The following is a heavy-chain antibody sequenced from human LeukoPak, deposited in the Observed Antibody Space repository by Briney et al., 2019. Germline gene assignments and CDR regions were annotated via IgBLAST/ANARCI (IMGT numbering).Heavy chain of an antibody. J-gene: IGHJ4*02. CDR2: IYHSGST. CDR3: ARTNYDYYFDY. Sequence: SETLSLTCTVYGYSISHDYYWGWLRPPPGKLLGLIGSIYHSGSTYYNASLKSRVTISVDTSKNQFSLKLSSVTAADTAVYYRARTNYDYYFDYWGQGTLVSVP. D-gene: IGHD3-16*01. V-gene: IGHV4-38-2*02. CDR1: GYSISHDYY.